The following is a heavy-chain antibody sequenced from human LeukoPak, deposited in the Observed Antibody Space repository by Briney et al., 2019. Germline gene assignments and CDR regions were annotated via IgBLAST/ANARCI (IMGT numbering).Heavy chain of an antibody. Sequence: GESLKISCKGSGYSFTSYWIGWVRQMPGKGLEWMGIIYPRDSDTRYSPSFQRQVTISADKSISTAYLQWSSLKASDTAMYYCARIIRNYDYVWGSYRHFDYWGQGTLVTVSS. CDR3: ARIIRNYDYVWGSYRHFDY. J-gene: IGHJ4*02. CDR1: GYSFTSYW. V-gene: IGHV5-51*01. CDR2: IYPRDSDT. D-gene: IGHD3-16*02.